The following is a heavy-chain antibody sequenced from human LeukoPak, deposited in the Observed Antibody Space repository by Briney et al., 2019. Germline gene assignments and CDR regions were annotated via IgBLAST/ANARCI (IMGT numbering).Heavy chain of an antibody. CDR2: ISTTSDYI. CDR1: GFTFSSYS. CDR3: ARGGIYSQGFDY. V-gene: IGHV3-21*01. D-gene: IGHD6-13*01. J-gene: IGHJ4*02. Sequence: GGSLRLSCAASGFTFSSYSMDWVRQAPGKGLEWVSSISTTSDYIYYADSLKGRLTISRDNAKNSLYLQMNSLRAEDTAVYYCARGGIYSQGFDYWGQGTLVTVSS.